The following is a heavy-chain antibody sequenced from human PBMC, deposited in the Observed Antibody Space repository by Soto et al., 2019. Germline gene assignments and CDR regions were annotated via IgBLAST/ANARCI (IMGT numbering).Heavy chain of an antibody. CDR1: GFIFTNYG. CDR3: AKGADGGPYDYSPLMH. CDR2: ISGYDSDA. J-gene: IGHJ4*02. D-gene: IGHD3-3*01. Sequence: PGGSLRLSCEASGFIFTNYGMTWVRQAPGKGLERVASISGYDSDATYADAARGRFSISRDNSINTLYLQLNSLGVEDTAVYFCAKGADGGPYDYSPLMHWGQGTLVTVSS. V-gene: IGHV3-23*01.